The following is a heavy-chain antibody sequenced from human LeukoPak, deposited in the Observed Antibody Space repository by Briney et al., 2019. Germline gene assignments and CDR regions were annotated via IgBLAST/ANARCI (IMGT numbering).Heavy chain of an antibody. V-gene: IGHV3-30*18. Sequence: GGSLRLSCAASGFTFSSYGMHWVRQAPGKGLEWVAVISYDGSNKYYADSVKGRFTISRDNSKNTLYLQMNSLRAEDTAVYYCAKDGAYYGSGSYYHYGMDVWGKRTTVTVSS. D-gene: IGHD3-10*01. CDR1: GFTFSSYG. CDR2: ISYDGSNK. CDR3: AKDGAYYGSGSYYHYGMDV. J-gene: IGHJ6*04.